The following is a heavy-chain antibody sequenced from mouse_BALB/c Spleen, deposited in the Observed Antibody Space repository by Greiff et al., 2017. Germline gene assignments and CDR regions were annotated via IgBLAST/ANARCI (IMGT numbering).Heavy chain of an antibody. V-gene: IGHV3-2*02. CDR3: ARRLREWFAY. CDR2: ISYSGST. D-gene: IGHD3-2*02. Sequence: EVQVEESGPGLVKPSQSLSLTCTVTGYSITSDYVWNWIRQFPGNKLEWMGYISYSGSTSYNPSLKSRISITRDTSKNQFFLQLNSVTTEDTATYYCARRLREWFAYWGQGTLVTVSA. CDR1: GYSITSDYV. J-gene: IGHJ3*01.